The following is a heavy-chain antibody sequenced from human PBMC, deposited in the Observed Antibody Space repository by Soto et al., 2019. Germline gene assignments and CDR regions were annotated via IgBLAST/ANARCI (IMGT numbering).Heavy chain of an antibody. J-gene: IGHJ4*02. D-gene: IGHD6-19*01. V-gene: IGHV3-13*01. CDR3: ARDRSVAGTGELDY. Sequence: LRLSFAASVFTFKNNDMHWVRQETGKGLEWVSSIGSAGDTYYLGSLKGRFTISRENAKNSVYLQMNSLRAGDTAVYYCARDRSVAGTGELDYWGQGTAVTVSS. CDR1: VFTFKNND. CDR2: IGSAGDT.